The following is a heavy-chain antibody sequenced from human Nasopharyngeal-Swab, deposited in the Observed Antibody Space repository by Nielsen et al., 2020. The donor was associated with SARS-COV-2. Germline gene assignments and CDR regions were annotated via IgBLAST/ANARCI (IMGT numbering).Heavy chain of an antibody. CDR2: IGTAGDT. D-gene: IGHD1-26*01. CDR1: GFTFSNYR. V-gene: IGHV3-13*01. CDR3: ARADRGSYYYYYYMDV. J-gene: IGHJ6*03. Sequence: GESLKISCAASGFTFSNYRMHWVRQATGKGLEWVSAIGTAGDTYYPGSVKGRFTISRENAKNSLYLQMNSLRAGDTAVYYCARADRGSYYYYYYMDVWGKGTTVTVSS.